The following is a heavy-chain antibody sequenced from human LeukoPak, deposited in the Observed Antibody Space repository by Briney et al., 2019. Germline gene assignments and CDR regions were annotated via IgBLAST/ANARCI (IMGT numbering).Heavy chain of an antibody. CDR1: GFTFSSYS. CDR2: ISSSSSYI. V-gene: IGHV3-21*01. J-gene: IGHJ4*02. Sequence: KTGGSLRLSCAASGFTFSSYSMNWVRQAPGKGLEWVSSISSSSSYIYYADSVKGRFTISRDNAKNSLYLQMNSLRAEDTAVYYCARGDDYGGTFDYWGQGTLVAVSS. D-gene: IGHD4-23*01. CDR3: ARGDDYGGTFDY.